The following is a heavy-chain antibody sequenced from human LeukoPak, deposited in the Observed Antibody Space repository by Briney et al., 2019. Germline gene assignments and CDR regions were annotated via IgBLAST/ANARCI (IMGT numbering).Heavy chain of an antibody. V-gene: IGHV4-34*01. CDR1: GGSFSGYY. CDR3: ARVGPFDLGPYYYDSSGYPPLDY. J-gene: IGHJ4*02. Sequence: PPETLSLTCAVYGGSFSGYYWSWIRQPPGKGLEWIGEINHSGSTNYNPSLKSRVTISVDTSKNQFSLKLSSVTAADTAVYYCARVGPFDLGPYYYDSSGYPPLDYWGQGTLVTVSS. CDR2: INHSGST. D-gene: IGHD3-22*01.